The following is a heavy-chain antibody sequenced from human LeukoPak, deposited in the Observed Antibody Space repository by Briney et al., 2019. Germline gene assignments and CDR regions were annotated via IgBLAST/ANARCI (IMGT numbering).Heavy chain of an antibody. Sequence: SETLSLTCTVSGGSISSYYWSWIRQPPGKGLEWIGYIYTSGSTNYNPSLKSRVTISVDTSKNQFSLKLSSVTAADTAVYYCAKSYYDSSGKLYFDYWGQGTLVTVSS. CDR1: GGSISSYY. V-gene: IGHV4-4*09. CDR2: IYTSGST. J-gene: IGHJ4*02. CDR3: AKSYYDSSGKLYFDY. D-gene: IGHD3-22*01.